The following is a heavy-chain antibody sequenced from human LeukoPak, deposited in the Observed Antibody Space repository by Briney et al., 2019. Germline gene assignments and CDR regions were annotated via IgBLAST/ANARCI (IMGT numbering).Heavy chain of an antibody. D-gene: IGHD6-6*01. CDR1: GFTFDAYA. CDR2: ISWNSGSI. Sequence: GGSLRLPCAASGFTFDAYAMHWVRQAPGKGLEWVSGISWNSGSIGYADSVKGRFTISRDNAKNSLYLQMNSLRAEDTALYYCAKGGTSIADAFDYWGQGTLVTVSS. V-gene: IGHV3-9*01. CDR3: AKGGTSIADAFDY. J-gene: IGHJ4*02.